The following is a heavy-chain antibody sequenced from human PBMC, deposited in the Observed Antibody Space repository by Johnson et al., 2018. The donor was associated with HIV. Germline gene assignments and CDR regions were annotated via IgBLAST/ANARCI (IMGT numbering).Heavy chain of an antibody. Sequence: VQLVESGGGVVQPGRSLRLSCAASGFTVSSNEMSWVRQAPGKGLEWVSSISGGSTYYADPVQGRFTISRDNSKNTLYLQMNSLRAEDTAVYYCARGGYLDAFDIWGQGTMVTVSS. D-gene: IGHD6-13*01. J-gene: IGHJ3*02. CDR3: ARGGYLDAFDI. CDR1: GFTVSSNE. V-gene: IGHV3-38-3*01. CDR2: ISGGST.